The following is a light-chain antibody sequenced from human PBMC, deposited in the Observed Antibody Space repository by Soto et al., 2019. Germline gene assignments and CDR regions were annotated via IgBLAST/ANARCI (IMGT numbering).Light chain of an antibody. CDR2: GAS. J-gene: IGKJ4*01. CDR1: QSVSNSH. CDR3: QQYDRSPL. V-gene: IGKV3-20*01. Sequence: EIVLTQSPGALSLSPGERATLSCRASQSVSNSHSAWYQQKPGQAPRLLLYGASNRATGVSDRFSGSGSGTDFTLTITRLEPEDSAVYYCQQYDRSPLFGGGTKVEI.